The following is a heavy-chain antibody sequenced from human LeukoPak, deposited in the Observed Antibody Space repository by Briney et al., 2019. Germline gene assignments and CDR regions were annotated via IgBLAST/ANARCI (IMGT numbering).Heavy chain of an antibody. CDR1: GGSISSGSYL. CDR2: ISYSGST. V-gene: IGHV4-39*07. Sequence: PSETLSLTCTVSGGSISSGSYLWGCIRQSPGKGPEWIGSISYSGSTYYNPSLKTRVTVSVDTSKNQFSLKVTSVTAADTAVYYCARWVGNRNWFDPWGQGTLVTVSS. CDR3: ARWVGNRNWFDP. D-gene: IGHD1-26*01. J-gene: IGHJ5*02.